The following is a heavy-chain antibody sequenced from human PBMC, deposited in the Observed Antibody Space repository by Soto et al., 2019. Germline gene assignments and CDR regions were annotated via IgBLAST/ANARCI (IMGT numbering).Heavy chain of an antibody. V-gene: IGHV3-11*06. Sequence: GGSLRLSCAASGFTFSDYYMSWIRQAPGKGLEWVSYTSGSRSYTHYADSVEGRFTLSRDNAKNSLYLQMNSLRAEDTAVYYCARRHSSGWYFDFWGQGTPVTVSS. CDR1: GFTFSDYY. D-gene: IGHD6-19*01. J-gene: IGHJ4*02. CDR2: TSGSRSYT. CDR3: ARRHSSGWYFDF.